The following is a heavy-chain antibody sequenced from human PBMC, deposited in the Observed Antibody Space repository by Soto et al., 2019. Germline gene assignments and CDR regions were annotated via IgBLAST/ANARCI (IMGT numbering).Heavy chain of an antibody. CDR3: AKEGGRDVLLWFGEVPPRPYYFDY. J-gene: IGHJ4*02. CDR1: GFTFSSYA. Sequence: GGSLRLSCAASGFTFSSYAMSWVRQAPGKGLEWVSAISGSGGSTYYADSVKGRFTISRDNSKNTLYLQMNSLRAEDTAVYYCAKEGGRDVLLWFGEVPPRPYYFDYWGQGTLVTVSS. V-gene: IGHV3-23*01. D-gene: IGHD3-10*01. CDR2: ISGSGGST.